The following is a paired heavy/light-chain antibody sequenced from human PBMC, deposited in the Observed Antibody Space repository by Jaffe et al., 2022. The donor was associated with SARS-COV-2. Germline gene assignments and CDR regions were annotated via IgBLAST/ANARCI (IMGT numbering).Light chain of an antibody. CDR2: GAS. J-gene: IGKJ3*01. CDR3: QQHPPIT. CDR1: QSVSSNS. V-gene: IGKV3-20*01. Sequence: EIVLTQSPDTLSLSPGERAALSCRASQSVSSNSLAWYQQKPGQAPRLLIYGASSRATGVPDRFSGSGSGTDFTLTISRLEPEDFAVYYCQQHPPITFGPGTKVDIK.
Heavy chain of an antibody. CDR3: ARDPIQGMPDYFDF. CDR2: ISHTGATI. D-gene: IGHD2-2*01. V-gene: IGHV3-30-3*01. J-gene: IGHJ4*02. Sequence: QVQLVESGGGVVQPGRSLRLSCAASGFTFSSYAMHWVRQAPGKGLEWVAVISHTGATIYYADSVKGRFTISRDNSENTLYLQMNSLRTEDTAVYFCARDPIQGMPDYFDFWGQGTLVTVSS. CDR1: GFTFSSYA.